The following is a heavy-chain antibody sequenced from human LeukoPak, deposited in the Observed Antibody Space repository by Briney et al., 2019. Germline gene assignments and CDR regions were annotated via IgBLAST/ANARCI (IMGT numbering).Heavy chain of an antibody. J-gene: IGHJ4*02. CDR2: IYYSGST. CDR1: GGSVSSGSYY. V-gene: IGHV4-61*01. CDR3: ARDPGGDYSDY. Sequence: PSETLSLTCTVXGGSVSSGSYYWSWIRQPPGKGLEWIGYIYYSGSTNYNPSLKSRVTISVDTSKNQFSLKLSSVTAADTAVYYCARDPGGDYSDYWGQGTLVTVSS. D-gene: IGHD4-17*01.